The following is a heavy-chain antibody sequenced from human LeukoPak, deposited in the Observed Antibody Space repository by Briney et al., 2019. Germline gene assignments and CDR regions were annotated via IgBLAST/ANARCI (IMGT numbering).Heavy chain of an antibody. CDR3: AREGGPYRPLDY. J-gene: IGHJ4*02. CDR2: VHLSGRT. CDR1: GVSISTTNW. V-gene: IGHV4-4*02. Sequence: PSETLSLTCGVSGVSISTTNWWTWVRQPPGEGLEWIGEVHLSGRTHYNPSLESRVTMSVDMSENHISLRLTSVTAADTAVYYSAREGGPYRPLDYSGQGTLVTVSS.